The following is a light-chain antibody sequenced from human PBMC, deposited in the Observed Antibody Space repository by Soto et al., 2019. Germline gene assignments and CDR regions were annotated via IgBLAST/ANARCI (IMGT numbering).Light chain of an antibody. CDR3: QQSYRTPRT. J-gene: IGKJ1*01. CDR1: QSISNS. CDR2: AAS. Sequence: DIQMTQSPSSLSASVGDRVTVTCRASQSISNSLNWFQQKPGKAPNLLIYAASSLQSGVPSRFSGSGSGTNFTLTISSLQPEDFATYYCQQSYRTPRTFGQGTKVDIK. V-gene: IGKV1-39*01.